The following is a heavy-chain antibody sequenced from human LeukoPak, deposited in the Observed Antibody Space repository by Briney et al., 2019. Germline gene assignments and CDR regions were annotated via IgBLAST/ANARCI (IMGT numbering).Heavy chain of an antibody. J-gene: IGHJ4*02. D-gene: IGHD3-22*01. V-gene: IGHV4-4*02. CDR2: IYHSGST. Sequence: SGTLSLTCAVSGGSISSSDWWRWVRQPPGKGLEWIGEIYHSGSTNYNPSLKSRVTISVDKSKNQLSLKLSSVTAADTAVYYCARGDSSGYPDYWGQGALVTVSS. CDR3: ARGDSSGYPDY. CDR1: GGSISSSDW.